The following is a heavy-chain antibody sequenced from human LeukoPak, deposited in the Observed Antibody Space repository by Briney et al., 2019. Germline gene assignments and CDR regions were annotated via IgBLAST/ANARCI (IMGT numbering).Heavy chain of an antibody. CDR1: GGSISSYY. CDR2: ISYNGDT. D-gene: IGHD1-14*01. CDR3: ARDQNPTK. V-gene: IGHV4-59*12. Sequence: SETLSLTCTVSGGSISSYYWSWIRQPAGKGLEWLGCISYNGDTYYNPALESRVTISLDTPNNQFSLKVTSMTASDTAIYYCARDQNPTKWGQGTLVTVSS. J-gene: IGHJ4*02.